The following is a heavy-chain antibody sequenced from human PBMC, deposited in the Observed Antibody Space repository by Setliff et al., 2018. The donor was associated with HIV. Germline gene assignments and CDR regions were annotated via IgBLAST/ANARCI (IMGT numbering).Heavy chain of an antibody. CDR3: AVTDIVVVPAAMREYYFDY. CDR2: INHSGST. D-gene: IGHD2-2*01. J-gene: IGHJ4*02. CDR1: GGSFSGYY. V-gene: IGHV4-34*01. Sequence: SETLSLTCAVYGGSFSGYYWSWIRQPPGKGLEWIGEINHSGSTNYNPSLKSRVTISVDTSKNQFYLKLSSVTAADTAVYYCAVTDIVVVPAAMREYYFDYWGQGTLVTVSS.